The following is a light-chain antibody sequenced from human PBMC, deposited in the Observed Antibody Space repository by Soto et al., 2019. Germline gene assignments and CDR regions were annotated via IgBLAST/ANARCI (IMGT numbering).Light chain of an antibody. CDR3: QQYNNRPFT. Sequence: EIVMTQSPATLSVSPGERATLSCRASQSVSSNLAWYQQKPGQTPRLLIYGATTRATGIPARFSGSGSGTEFTLTISSLLSEEFAVYYCQQYNNRPFTFGPGTKVDIK. CDR2: GAT. CDR1: QSVSSN. V-gene: IGKV3-15*01. J-gene: IGKJ3*01.